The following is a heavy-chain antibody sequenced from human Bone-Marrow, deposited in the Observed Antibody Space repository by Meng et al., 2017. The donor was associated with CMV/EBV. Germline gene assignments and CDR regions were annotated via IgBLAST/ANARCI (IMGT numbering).Heavy chain of an antibody. CDR1: DGSIRSNTYY. D-gene: IGHD2-21*01. J-gene: IGHJ4*02. CDR2: ISYSGST. CDR3: ASITLWYTRFDY. Sequence: SETLSLTCTVSDGSIRSNTYYWGWIRQPPGKGLEWIGSISYSGSTYYTPSLKSRVTISVDTSKSQFSLNLSSVTAADTAIYYCASITLWYTRFDYWGQGTLVTGSS. V-gene: IGHV4-39*07.